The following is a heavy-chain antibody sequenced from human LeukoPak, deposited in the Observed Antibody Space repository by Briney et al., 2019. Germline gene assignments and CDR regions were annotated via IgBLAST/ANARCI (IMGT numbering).Heavy chain of an antibody. D-gene: IGHD6-13*01. V-gene: IGHV3-30*02. Sequence: GGSLRLSCAASGFTFSSHGMHWVRQTPAKGLEWVAFIRYDGSNKYYADSVKGRFTISRDNSKNTLYLQMNSLRAEDTAVYYCARDKRYSSSWYPHYYFDYWGQGTLVTVSS. CDR1: GFTFSSHG. J-gene: IGHJ4*02. CDR2: IRYDGSNK. CDR3: ARDKRYSSSWYPHYYFDY.